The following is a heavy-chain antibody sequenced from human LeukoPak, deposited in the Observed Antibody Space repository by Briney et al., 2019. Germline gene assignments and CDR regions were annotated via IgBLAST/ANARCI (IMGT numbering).Heavy chain of an antibody. CDR1: GFTFSSYG. CDR2: IRYDGSNK. D-gene: IGHD1-26*01. Sequence: PGGSLRLSCAASGFTFSSYGMHWVRQAPGKGLEWVAFIRYDGSNKYYADSVKGRFTISRDNSKNTLYLQMNSLRAEDTAVYYRANSGLTPFDYWGQGTLVTVSS. CDR3: ANSGLTPFDY. J-gene: IGHJ4*02. V-gene: IGHV3-30*02.